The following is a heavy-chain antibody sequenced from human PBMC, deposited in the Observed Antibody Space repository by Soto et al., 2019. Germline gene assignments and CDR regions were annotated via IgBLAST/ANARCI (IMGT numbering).Heavy chain of an antibody. D-gene: IGHD6-19*01. Sequence: GESLKISCKGSGYSFTSYWIGWVRQMPGKGLEWMGIIYPGDSDTRYSPSFQGQVTISADKSISTAYLQWSSLKASDSAVYYCARRLAVAGLNFYDYWGQGSLVTVSS. CDR2: IYPGDSDT. CDR1: GYSFTSYW. V-gene: IGHV5-51*01. CDR3: ARRLAVAGLNFYDY. J-gene: IGHJ4*01.